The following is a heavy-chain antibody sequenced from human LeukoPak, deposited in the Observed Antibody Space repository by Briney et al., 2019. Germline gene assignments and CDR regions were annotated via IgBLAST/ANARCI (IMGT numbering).Heavy chain of an antibody. CDR2: INQNGGVK. CDR3: ATNDDAAGTS. D-gene: IGHD6-25*01. V-gene: IGHV3-7*01. J-gene: IGHJ5*02. Sequence: QTGGSLRLSCAASGFTFSSYSMNWVRQAPGKGLDWVANINQNGGVKHYVDSVKGRFTISRDNAKNSLYLQMTSLRADDTAVYYCATNDDAAGTSWGQGTLVTVSS. CDR1: GFTFSSYS.